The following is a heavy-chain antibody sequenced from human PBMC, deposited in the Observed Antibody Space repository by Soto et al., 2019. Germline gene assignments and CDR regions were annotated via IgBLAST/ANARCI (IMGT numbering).Heavy chain of an antibody. CDR3: ARAWIGYCSGGSCYSGAFDI. D-gene: IGHD2-15*01. CDR2: INPSGGST. CDR1: GYTFTSYY. J-gene: IGHJ3*02. V-gene: IGHV1-46*03. Sequence: GASVKVSCKASGYTFTSYYMHWVRQAPGQGLEWMGIINPSGGSTSYAQKFQGRVTMTRDTSTSTVYMELSSLRSEDTAVYYCARAWIGYCSGGSCYSGAFDIWGQGTMVTVSS.